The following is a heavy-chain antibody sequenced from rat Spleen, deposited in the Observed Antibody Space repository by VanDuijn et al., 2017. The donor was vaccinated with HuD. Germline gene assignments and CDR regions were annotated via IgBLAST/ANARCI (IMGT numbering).Heavy chain of an antibody. J-gene: IGHJ3*01. D-gene: IGHD1-10*01. CDR3: ARHGIYNNYGWFAY. V-gene: IGHV5-29*01. CDR2: ISYDGDTT. Sequence: EVQLVESDGGLVQPGRSLKLSCAASGFTFNDYGMAWVRQAPKKGLEWVAYISYDGDTTYYRDSMKGRFTVSRNNAKSTLYLQMDSLRSEDTATYYCARHGIYNNYGWFAYWGQGTLVTVSS. CDR1: GFTFNDYG.